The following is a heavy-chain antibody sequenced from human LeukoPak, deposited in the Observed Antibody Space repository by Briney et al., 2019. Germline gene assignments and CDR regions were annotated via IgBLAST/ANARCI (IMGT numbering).Heavy chain of an antibody. CDR1: GYTFTSNY. CDR2: INPSGGST. J-gene: IGHJ4*02. D-gene: IGHD3-22*01. CDR3: ARQRSSGPDY. Sequence: ASVKVSCKASGYTFTSNYMHWVRQAPGQGLEWMGRINPSGGSTMYARKFQGRVTMTRDTSTSTVYMELSSLRSEDTAVYYCARQRSSGPDYWGQGTLVTVSS. V-gene: IGHV1-46*01.